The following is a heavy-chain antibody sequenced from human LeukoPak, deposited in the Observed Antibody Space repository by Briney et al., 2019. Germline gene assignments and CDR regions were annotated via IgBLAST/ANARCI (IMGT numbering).Heavy chain of an antibody. CDR1: GYSFTSYW. J-gene: IGHJ4*02. V-gene: IGHV5-51*01. CDR3: ARQAPNLHDYVWGSYRYFPPIDY. Sequence: GESLKISCKGSGYSFTSYWIGWVRQMPGKGLEWMGIIYPGDSDTRYSPSIQGQVTISADKSISTAYLQWSSLKASDTAMYYCARQAPNLHDYVWGSYRYFPPIDYWGQGTLVTVSS. D-gene: IGHD3-16*02. CDR2: IYPGDSDT.